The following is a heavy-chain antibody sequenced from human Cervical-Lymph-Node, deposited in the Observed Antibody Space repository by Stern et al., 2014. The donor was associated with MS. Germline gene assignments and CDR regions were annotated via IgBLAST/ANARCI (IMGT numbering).Heavy chain of an antibody. CDR1: GYNFANYW. V-gene: IGHV5-51*01. Sequence: VQLVQSGAGVKKPGESVKISCTGFGYNFANYWIGWVRQKPGKGLEWMGVISHDDTDTRYSPSFQGQVTFSADKSNNAAYLHVRSRKAADTAIYYCATTSGYSFNYFDHWGQGTLVTVSS. J-gene: IGHJ4*02. D-gene: IGHD3-22*01. CDR3: ATTSGYSFNYFDH. CDR2: ISHDDTDT.